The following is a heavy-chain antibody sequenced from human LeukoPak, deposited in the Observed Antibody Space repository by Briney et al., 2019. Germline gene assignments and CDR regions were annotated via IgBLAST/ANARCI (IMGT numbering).Heavy chain of an antibody. CDR3: AKDQPGYYGSGSYYYYYYYMDV. CDR1: GFTFSSYG. J-gene: IGHJ6*03. D-gene: IGHD3-10*01. V-gene: IGHV3-23*01. Sequence: GGTLRLSCAASGFTFSSYGMSWVRQAPGKGLEWVSAISGSGGSTYYADSVKGRFTISRDNSKNTLYLQMNSLRAEDTAVYYCAKDQPGYYGSGSYYYYYYYMDVWGKGTTVTISS. CDR2: ISGSGGST.